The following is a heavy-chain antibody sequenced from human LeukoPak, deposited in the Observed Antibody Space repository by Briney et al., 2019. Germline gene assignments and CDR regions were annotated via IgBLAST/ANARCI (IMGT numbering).Heavy chain of an antibody. V-gene: IGHV3-64*01. CDR2: ISSNGGST. CDR3: ARDTVLPAGLNWFDP. Sequence: GGSLRLSCAASGFTFSSYAMHWVRQAPGKGLEYVSAISSNGGSTYYANSVKGRFTISRDNSKNTLYLQMGSLRAEDMAVYYCARDTVLPAGLNWFDPWGKATLVTVSS. J-gene: IGHJ5*02. CDR1: GFTFSSYA. D-gene: IGHD2-2*01.